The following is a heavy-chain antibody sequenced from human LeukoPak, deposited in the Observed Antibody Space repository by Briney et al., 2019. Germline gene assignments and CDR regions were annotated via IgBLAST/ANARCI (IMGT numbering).Heavy chain of an antibody. CDR1: GFTVSSNS. J-gene: IGHJ4*02. V-gene: IGHV3-53*01. Sequence: GGSLRLSCTVSGFTVSSNSMSWVRQAPGKGLEWVSFIYSDNTHYSDSVKGRFTISRDNAKNSLYLQMSSLRAEDTAVYYCARDRDSSDYWGQGTLVTVSS. CDR3: ARDRDSSDY. CDR2: IYSDNT. D-gene: IGHD3-22*01.